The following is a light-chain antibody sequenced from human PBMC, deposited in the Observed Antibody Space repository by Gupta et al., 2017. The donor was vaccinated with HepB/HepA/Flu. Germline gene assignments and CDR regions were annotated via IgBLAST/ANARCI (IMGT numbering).Light chain of an antibody. CDR1: QSISSY. CDR2: AAS. Sequence: DIQMTQSPSSLSASVGDRVTITCRASQSISSYLNWYQQKPGKAPKLLIYAASSLQSGVPSRFSDSGFGTDFTLTISSLQPEDFATYYCQQSYSTRRLTFGGGTKVEIK. J-gene: IGKJ4*01. CDR3: QQSYSTRRLT. V-gene: IGKV1-39*01.